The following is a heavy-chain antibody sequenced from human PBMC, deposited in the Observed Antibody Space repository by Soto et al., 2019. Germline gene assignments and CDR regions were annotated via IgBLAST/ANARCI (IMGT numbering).Heavy chain of an antibody. J-gene: IGHJ6*02. Sequence: GESLKISCAASGFTFSSYWMSWVRQAPGKGLEWVANIKQDGSEKYYVDSVKGRFTISRDNAKNSLYLQMNSLRAEDTAVYYCARDQLGYCSGGSCFFYYYGMDVWGQGTTVTVSS. CDR2: IKQDGSEK. D-gene: IGHD2-15*01. CDR1: GFTFSSYW. V-gene: IGHV3-7*01. CDR3: ARDQLGYCSGGSCFFYYYGMDV.